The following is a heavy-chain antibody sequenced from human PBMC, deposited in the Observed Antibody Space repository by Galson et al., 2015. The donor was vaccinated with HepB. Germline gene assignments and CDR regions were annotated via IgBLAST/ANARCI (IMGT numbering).Heavy chain of an antibody. CDR2: IIPIFGTA. CDR3: ARFGVNGLGLDY. Sequence: SVKVSCKASGGTFSSYAISWVRQAPGQGLEWMGGIIPIFGTANYAQKFQGRVTITADESTSTAYMELSSLRSEDTAVYYCARFGVNGLGLDYWGQGTLVTVSS. D-gene: IGHD3-16*01. J-gene: IGHJ4*02. CDR1: GGTFSSYA. V-gene: IGHV1-69*13.